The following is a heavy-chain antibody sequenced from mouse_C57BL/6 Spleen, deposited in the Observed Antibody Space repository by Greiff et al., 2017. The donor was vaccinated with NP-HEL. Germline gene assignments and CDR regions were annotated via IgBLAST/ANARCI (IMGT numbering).Heavy chain of an antibody. CDR3: TAYTPFAY. J-gene: IGHJ3*01. V-gene: IGHV6-3*01. D-gene: IGHD2-12*01. Sequence: EVKVVESGGGLVQPGGSMKLSCVASGFTFSNYWMNWVRQSPEKGLEWVAQIRLKSDNYATHYAESVKGRFTISRDDSKSSVYLQMNNLRAEDTGIYYCTAYTPFAYWGQGTLVTVSA. CDR1: GFTFSNYW. CDR2: IRLKSDNYAT.